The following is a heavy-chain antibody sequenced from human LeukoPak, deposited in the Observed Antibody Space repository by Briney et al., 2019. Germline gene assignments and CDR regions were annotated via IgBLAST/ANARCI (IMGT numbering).Heavy chain of an antibody. CDR2: INPNDGDT. CDR1: GYTFTDYY. Sequence: ASVKVSCKASGYTFTDYYMHWVRQAPGQGFEWMGWINPNDGDTNYAQKFQGRVTMTRATSISTAHMEVSRLRSDDTAVYYCARANFLYCSSSTCLFDYWGQGTLVTVSS. V-gene: IGHV1-2*02. D-gene: IGHD2-2*01. J-gene: IGHJ4*02. CDR3: ARANFLYCSSSTCLFDY.